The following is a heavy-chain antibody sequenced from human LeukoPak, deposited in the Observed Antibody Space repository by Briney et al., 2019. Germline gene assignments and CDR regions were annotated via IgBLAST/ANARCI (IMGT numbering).Heavy chain of an antibody. CDR3: TRDQSGSGFNSDY. CDR1: GFTFSDYY. J-gene: IGHJ4*02. CDR2: ISSGSRYI. D-gene: IGHD5-24*01. Sequence: GGSLRLSCAASGFTFSDYYMSWIRQAPGKGLEWVSYISSGSRYIDYADSVEGRFTISRDNAKNSVYLQMTSLRAEDTAVYYCTRDQSGSGFNSDYWGQGTLVTVSS. V-gene: IGHV3-11*05.